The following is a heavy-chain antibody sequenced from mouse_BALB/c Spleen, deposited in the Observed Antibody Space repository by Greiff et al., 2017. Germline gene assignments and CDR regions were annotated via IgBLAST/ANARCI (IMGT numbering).Heavy chain of an antibody. CDR3: ARDLITHWYFDV. J-gene: IGHJ1*01. Sequence: VKVEESGPGLVAPSQSLSITCTVSGFSLNGYGVNWVRQPPGKGLEWLGMIWGDGSTDYNSALKSRLSISKDNSKSQVFLKMNSLQTDDTARYYCARDLITHWYFDVWGAGTTVTVSS. CDR2: IWGDGST. V-gene: IGHV2-6-7*01. CDR1: GFSLNGYG. D-gene: IGHD1-1*01.